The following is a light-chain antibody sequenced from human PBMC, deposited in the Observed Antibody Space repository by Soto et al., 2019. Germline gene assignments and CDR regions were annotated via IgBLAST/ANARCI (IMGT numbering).Light chain of an antibody. V-gene: IGKV4-1*01. J-gene: IGKJ4*01. Sequence: DIVMTQSPDSLAVSLGERATINCKSSQSVLYSSNNKNYLAWYQQKPGQPPKLLIYWASTRESGVPDRFSGSGFWTDFPLPLSSLQAEDWGGYYCQQYYSTPLTFGGGTKVEIK. CDR1: QSVLYSSNNKNY. CDR3: QQYYSTPLT. CDR2: WAS.